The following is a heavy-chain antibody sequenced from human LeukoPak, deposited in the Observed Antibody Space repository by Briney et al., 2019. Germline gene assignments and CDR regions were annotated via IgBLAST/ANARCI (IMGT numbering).Heavy chain of an antibody. CDR1: GGSFSGYY. D-gene: IGHD2-15*01. CDR2: INRSGST. V-gene: IGHV4-34*01. Sequence: SETLSLTCAVYGGSFSGYYWSWIRQPPGKGLEWIGEINRSGSTNYNPSLKSRVTISVDTSKNQFSLKLSSVTAADTAVYYCASSIGYCSGGSCLDVWGKGTTVTISS. CDR3: ASSIGYCSGGSCLDV. J-gene: IGHJ6*04.